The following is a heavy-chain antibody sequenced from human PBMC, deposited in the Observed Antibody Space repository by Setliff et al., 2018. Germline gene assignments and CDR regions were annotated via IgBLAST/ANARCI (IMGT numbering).Heavy chain of an antibody. J-gene: IGHJ4*02. Sequence: ASVKVSCKASGYTFTNYAMNWVRQAPGQGLEWMGWINTNTGFPTYAQGFTGRFVFSLDTSVNMAFVQISSLKAEDTAVYYCARDGGNGVDYWGQGTLVTVSS. CDR3: ARDGGNGVDY. D-gene: IGHD3-16*01. CDR2: INTNTGFP. V-gene: IGHV7-4-1*04. CDR1: GYTFTNYA.